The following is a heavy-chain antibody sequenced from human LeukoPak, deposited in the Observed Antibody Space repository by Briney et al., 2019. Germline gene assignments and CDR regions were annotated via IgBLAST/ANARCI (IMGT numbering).Heavy chain of an antibody. D-gene: IGHD5-24*01. Sequence: GESLKISCKGSGYKFTNYWIVWVRQMPGKGLEWMGIIYPDDSNTRYSPSFQGQVTISVDKSFSTAYLQWNSLKASDTAMYYCARLSRDGYNYQRAYYFDYWGQGTLVTVSS. V-gene: IGHV5-51*01. J-gene: IGHJ4*02. CDR3: ARLSRDGYNYQRAYYFDY. CDR2: IYPDDSNT. CDR1: GYKFTNYW.